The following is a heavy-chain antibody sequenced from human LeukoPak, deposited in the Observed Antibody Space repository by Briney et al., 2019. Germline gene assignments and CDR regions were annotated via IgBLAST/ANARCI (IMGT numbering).Heavy chain of an antibody. V-gene: IGHV5-51*01. CDR2: IYPGDSDT. CDR1: GYSLTTYW. J-gene: IGHJ4*02. Sequence: GESLKISCRGSGYSLTTYWIGWVRQMPGKGLEWMGIIYPGDSDTRYTPSFQGQVTISVDKSISTAYLQWSSLKASDTAMYYCARPHYGASDYWGQGTLVTVSS. CDR3: ARPHYGASDY. D-gene: IGHD3-16*01.